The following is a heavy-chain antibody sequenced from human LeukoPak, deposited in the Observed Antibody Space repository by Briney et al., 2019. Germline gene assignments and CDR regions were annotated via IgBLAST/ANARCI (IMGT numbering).Heavy chain of an antibody. D-gene: IGHD3-22*01. J-gene: IGHJ4*02. Sequence: GGSLRLSCAASGFTFSTSWMSWVRQAPGKGLEWVANIQQDGSAKYYVDSVKGRFTISRDNAKNSLYLQMNSLRAEDTAVYYCARFSLYDNSGYYSCLFDFWGQGTLVTVSS. CDR2: IQQDGSAK. V-gene: IGHV3-7*01. CDR3: ARFSLYDNSGYYSCLFDF. CDR1: GFTFSTSW.